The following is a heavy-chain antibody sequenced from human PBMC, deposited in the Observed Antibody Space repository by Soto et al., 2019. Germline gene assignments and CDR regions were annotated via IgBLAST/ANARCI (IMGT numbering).Heavy chain of an antibody. Sequence: EVQLLESGGGSVPPGGSLRLSCAASGFTFSSYAMSWVRQAPGKGLEWVAAISGTGVSVQYADSVKGRFTISRDNSKNSLYLQMNSLRTEDTALYYCAKGSLSGWAGDGFDIWGQGTMVTVSS. CDR3: AKGSLSGWAGDGFDI. J-gene: IGHJ3*02. V-gene: IGHV3-23*01. CDR1: GFTFSSYA. CDR2: ISGTGVSV. D-gene: IGHD6-19*01.